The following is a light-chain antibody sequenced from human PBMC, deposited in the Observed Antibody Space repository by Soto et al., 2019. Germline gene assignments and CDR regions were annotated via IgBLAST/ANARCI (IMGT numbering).Light chain of an antibody. J-gene: IGKJ3*01. V-gene: IGKV3-11*01. CDR3: QQRSNWPPGVFT. CDR1: QSVSSY. Sequence: EIVLTQSPATLSLSPGERATLSCRASQSVSSYLAWYQQKPGQAPRLLIYDASNRATGIPARFSGSGSGTDFTLTISSLEPEDFAVYYCQQRSNWPPGVFTFGPRTKVDIK. CDR2: DAS.